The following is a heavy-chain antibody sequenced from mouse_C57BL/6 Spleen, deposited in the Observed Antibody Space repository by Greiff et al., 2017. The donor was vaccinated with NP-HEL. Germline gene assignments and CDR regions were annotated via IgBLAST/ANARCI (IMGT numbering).Heavy chain of an antibody. V-gene: IGHV1-52*01. J-gene: IGHJ2*01. CDR1: GYTFTSYW. CDR2: IDPSDSDT. D-gene: IGHD2-3*01. Sequence: VQLQQPGAELVRPGSSVKLSCKASGYTFTSYWMNWVKQRPIQGLEWIGNIDPSDSDTHYNQKFKDKATLTVDKSSSTAYMELRSLTSEDSAVYYLSTGWLLRSFDYWGQGTTLTVSS. CDR3: STGWLLRSFDY.